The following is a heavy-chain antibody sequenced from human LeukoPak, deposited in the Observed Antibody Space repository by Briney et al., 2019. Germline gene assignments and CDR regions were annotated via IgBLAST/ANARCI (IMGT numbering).Heavy chain of an antibody. V-gene: IGHV1-2*02. CDR2: INPKTGGT. J-gene: IGHJ4*02. CDR1: GYTVTDYY. CDR3: ARVAVVTPRGFDY. D-gene: IGHD4-23*01. Sequence: ASVKVSCKASGYTVTDYYFHWLRQAPGQGLEWMGWINPKTGGTKFLQKFQGRVTMTRDTSISTAYMELSRLRSDDTAVYYCARVAVVTPRGFDYWGQGTLVTVSS.